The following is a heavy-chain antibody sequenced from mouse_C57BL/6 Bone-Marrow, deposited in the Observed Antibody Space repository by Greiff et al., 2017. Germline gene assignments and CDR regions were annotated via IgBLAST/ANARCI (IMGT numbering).Heavy chain of an antibody. Sequence: DVMLVESGGDLVKPGGSLKLSCAASGFTFSSYGMSWIRQTPDKRLGWVATISSGGSYTYYPDSVMGRFTISGDNDKNTLYLQMSSLKAEDTAMYYCARDGNPFAYWGQGTLVTVSA. D-gene: IGHD2-1*01. CDR2: ISSGGSYT. J-gene: IGHJ3*01. CDR1: GFTFSSYG. V-gene: IGHV5-6*02. CDR3: ARDGNPFAY.